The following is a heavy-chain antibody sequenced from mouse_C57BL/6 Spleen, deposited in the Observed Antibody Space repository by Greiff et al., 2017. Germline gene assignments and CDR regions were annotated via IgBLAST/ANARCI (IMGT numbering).Heavy chain of an antibody. CDR3: ARERDSTVYFDG. D-gene: IGHD1-1*01. CDR1: GYSITSGYY. CDR2: ISYDGSN. V-gene: IGHV3-6*01. J-gene: IGHJ2*01. Sequence: EVKLQESGPGLVKPSQSLSLTCSVTGYSITSGYYWNWIRQFPGNKLEWMGYISYDGSNNYNPSLKNRISITRDTSKNQFFLKLTSVTTEDTATYYCARERDSTVYFDGWGQGTTLTVSS.